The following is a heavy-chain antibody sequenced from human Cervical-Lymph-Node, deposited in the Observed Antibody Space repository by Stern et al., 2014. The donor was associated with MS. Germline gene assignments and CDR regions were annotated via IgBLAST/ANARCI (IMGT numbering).Heavy chain of an antibody. Sequence: VQLVESGAEVKKPGASVKVSCEASGYTFTSNGISWVRQAPGQGLEWMGWISANSGNTNYAQKFQDRVTMTRDTSTSTVYMELRSLMSDDTAVYYCARDKDHRLEDWGQGTLVTVSS. CDR2: ISANSGNT. J-gene: IGHJ4*02. CDR3: ARDKDHRLED. CDR1: GYTFTSNG. D-gene: IGHD1-14*01. V-gene: IGHV1-18*01.